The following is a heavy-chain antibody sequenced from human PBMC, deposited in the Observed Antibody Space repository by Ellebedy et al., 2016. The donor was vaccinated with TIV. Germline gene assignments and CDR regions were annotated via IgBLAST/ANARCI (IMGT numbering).Heavy chain of an antibody. CDR3: ARETRDGAFDI. CDR1: GFTFSRYN. Sequence: GGSLRLSCAASGFTFSRYNMNWVRQAPGKGLEWVSYISSSTRTIYYADSVKGRFTISRDNAKNSLYLQINSLRDEDTAVYYCARETRDGAFDIWGQGTLVTVSS. D-gene: IGHD5-24*01. J-gene: IGHJ3*02. V-gene: IGHV3-48*02. CDR2: ISSSTRTI.